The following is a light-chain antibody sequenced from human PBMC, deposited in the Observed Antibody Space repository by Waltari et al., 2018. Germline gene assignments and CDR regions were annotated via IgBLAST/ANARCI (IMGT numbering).Light chain of an antibody. CDR1: SSAVGGYNS. Sequence: QSALTQPASVSGSPGQAIPISCTGTSSAVGGYNSFSWYQDHPGQAPKVIIYDVSDRPSGISERFSGSKSGNTASLTISGLQAEDEADYYCSSQSSDNVVLFGGGTKLTVL. CDR3: SSQSSDNVVL. V-gene: IGLV2-14*03. CDR2: DVS. J-gene: IGLJ2*01.